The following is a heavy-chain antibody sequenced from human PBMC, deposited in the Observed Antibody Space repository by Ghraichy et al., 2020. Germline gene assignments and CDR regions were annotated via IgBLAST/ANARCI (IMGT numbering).Heavy chain of an antibody. J-gene: IGHJ4*02. Sequence: GGSLRLSCAASGFTFSSYAMSWVRQAPGKGLEWVSGISGSGGYTYYADSVKGRFTISRDNSENMLYMQMNSLRADDTAVYYCAKDAAMGPEPTYYFDYWGQGTLVTVSS. D-gene: IGHD5-18*01. CDR3: AKDAAMGPEPTYYFDY. V-gene: IGHV3-23*01. CDR2: ISGSGGYT. CDR1: GFTFSSYA.